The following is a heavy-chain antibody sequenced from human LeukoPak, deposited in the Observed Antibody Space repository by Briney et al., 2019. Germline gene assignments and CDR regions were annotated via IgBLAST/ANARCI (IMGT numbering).Heavy chain of an antibody. V-gene: IGHV4-39*07. CDR2: INRSGST. Sequence: SETLSLTCTVSGGSISSSSYYWGWIRQPPGKGLEWIGEINRSGSTNYNPSLKSRVTISVDTSKNQFSLKLSSVTAADTAVYYCARRYGSGSSGTFDYWGQGTLVTVSS. D-gene: IGHD3-10*01. CDR3: ARRYGSGSSGTFDY. J-gene: IGHJ4*02. CDR1: GGSISSSSYY.